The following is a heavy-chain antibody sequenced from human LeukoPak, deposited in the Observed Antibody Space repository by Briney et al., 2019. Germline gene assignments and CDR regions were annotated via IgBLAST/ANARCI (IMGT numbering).Heavy chain of an antibody. CDR1: GSTFSSYA. CDR2: ISGSGGST. D-gene: IGHD5-18*01. CDR3: ANSPRGYSYGTRQFDY. V-gene: IGHV3-23*01. J-gene: IGHJ4*02. Sequence: GGSLRLSCAASGSTFSSYAMSWVRQAPGKGLEWVSAISGSGGSTYYADSVKGRFTISRDNSKTTLYLQMNSLRAEDTAVYYCANSPRGYSYGTRQFDYWGQGTLVTVSS.